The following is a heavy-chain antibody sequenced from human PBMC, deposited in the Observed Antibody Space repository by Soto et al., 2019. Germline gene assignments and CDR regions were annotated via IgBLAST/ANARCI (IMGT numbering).Heavy chain of an antibody. CDR2: ISGSGGST. CDR1: GFTFSSYA. V-gene: IGHV3-23*01. CDR3: AKDPESSTSRYYYYYMDV. D-gene: IGHD2-2*01. J-gene: IGHJ6*03. Sequence: GGSLRLSCAASGFTFSSYAMSWVRQAPGKGLEWVSAISGSGGSTYYADSVKGRFTISRDNSKNTLYLQMNSLRAEDTAVYYCAKDPESSTSRYYYYYMDVWGKGTTVTVSS.